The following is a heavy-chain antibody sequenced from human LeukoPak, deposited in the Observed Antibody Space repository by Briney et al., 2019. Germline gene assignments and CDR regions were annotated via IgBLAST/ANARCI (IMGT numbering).Heavy chain of an antibody. CDR3: ARVREARFVY. CDR2: ISFDVTHK. D-gene: IGHD1-26*01. V-gene: IGHV3-30*04. J-gene: IGHJ4*02. Sequence: GRSLRPSRAPSGFTLSSYAMHSVRQAPGKGLEWVAVISFDVTHKNYTDSRTGRFTISRDNSKKTLYLQMNSLRAEDTAVYYCARVREARFVYWGQGTLVTVSS. CDR1: GFTLSSYA.